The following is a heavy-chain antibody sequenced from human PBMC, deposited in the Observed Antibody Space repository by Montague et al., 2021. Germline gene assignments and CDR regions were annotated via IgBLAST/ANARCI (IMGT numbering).Heavy chain of an antibody. CDR2: INQDGNDK. D-gene: IGHD2-8*01. V-gene: IGHV3-7*01. Sequence: LRLSCAASGFTFSSYWMAWVLQAPGKGLEWVANINQDGNDKYYVDSVRGRFTISRDNAKKSLYLQMNSLRVDDTAVYYCANTKMDYWGQGMLVIVS. CDR1: GFTFSSYW. J-gene: IGHJ4*02. CDR3: ANTKMDY.